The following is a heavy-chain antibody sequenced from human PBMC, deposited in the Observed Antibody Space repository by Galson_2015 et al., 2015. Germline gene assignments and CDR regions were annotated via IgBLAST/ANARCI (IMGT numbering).Heavy chain of an antibody. J-gene: IGHJ4*02. CDR3: TTVLNDYYDSSGYKDY. Sequence: SLRLSCAASGFTFSNAWMSWVRQTPGKGLEWVGRIKSKTDGGTTDYAAPVKGRFTISRDDSKDTLYLQMNSLKTEDTAVYYCTTVLNDYYDSSGYKDYWGQGTLVTVSS. CDR2: IKSKTDGGTT. CDR1: GFTFSNAW. V-gene: IGHV3-15*01. D-gene: IGHD3-22*01.